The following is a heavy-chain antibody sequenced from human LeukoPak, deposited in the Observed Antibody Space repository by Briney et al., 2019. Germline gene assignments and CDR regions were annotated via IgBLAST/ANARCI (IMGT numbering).Heavy chain of an antibody. CDR1: GYTFTSYG. V-gene: IGHV7-4-1*02. CDR3: ARAGWVWFGELLTTYYFDY. D-gene: IGHD3-10*01. CDR2: INTNTGNP. Sequence: ASVKVSCKASGYTFTSYGISWVRQAPGQGLEWMGWINTNTGNPTYAQGFTGRFVFSLDTSVSTAYLQISSLKAEDTAVYYCARAGWVWFGELLTTYYFDYWGQGTLVTVSS. J-gene: IGHJ4*02.